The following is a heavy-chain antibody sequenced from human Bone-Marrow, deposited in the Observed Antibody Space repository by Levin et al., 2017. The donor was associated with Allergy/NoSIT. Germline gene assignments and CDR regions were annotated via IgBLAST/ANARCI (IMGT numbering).Heavy chain of an antibody. V-gene: IGHV4-34*01. Sequence: PSETLSLTCAVYGGSFSGYYWSWIRQPPGKGLEWIGEINHSGSTNYNPSLKSRVTISVDTSKNQFSLKLSSVTAADTAVYYCAPPLARDSSGIHFGGMDVWGQGTTVTVSS. D-gene: IGHD3-22*01. J-gene: IGHJ6*02. CDR2: INHSGST. CDR1: GGSFSGYY. CDR3: APPLARDSSGIHFGGMDV.